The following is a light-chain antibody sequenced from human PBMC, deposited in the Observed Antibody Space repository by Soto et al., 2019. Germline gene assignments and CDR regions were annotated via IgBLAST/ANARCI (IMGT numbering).Light chain of an antibody. J-gene: IGKJ2*01. V-gene: IGKV1-9*01. CDR2: AAS. CDR3: QQLNSYPRT. Sequence: QLTQSPSSLSASVGDRVTITCRASQGISSYLAWYQQKPGKAPKLLIYAASTLESGVPSRFSGSGSGTDFTLTISSLQPEDFATYYCQQLNSYPRTFGQGTKLEIK. CDR1: QGISSY.